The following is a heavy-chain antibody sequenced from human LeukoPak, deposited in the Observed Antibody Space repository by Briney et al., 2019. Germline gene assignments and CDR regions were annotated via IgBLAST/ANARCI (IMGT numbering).Heavy chain of an antibody. CDR2: IYSGGST. Sequence: GGSLRLSCAASGFTVSSNYMSWVRQAPGKGLEWVSVIYSGGSTYYADSVKGRFTISRDNSKNTLYLQMNSLRAEDTAVYYCARVGRSGYDFYLIDYWGQGTLVTVSS. V-gene: IGHV3-66*01. J-gene: IGHJ4*02. D-gene: IGHD5-12*01. CDR3: ARVGRSGYDFYLIDY. CDR1: GFTVSSNY.